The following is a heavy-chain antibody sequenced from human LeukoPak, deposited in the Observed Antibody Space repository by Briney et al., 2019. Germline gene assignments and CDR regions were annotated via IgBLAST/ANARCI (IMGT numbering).Heavy chain of an antibody. J-gene: IGHJ3*02. CDR2: ISSSSSYI. D-gene: IGHD3-22*01. Sequence: GGSLRLSCAASGFTFSSYSMNWVRQAPGKGLEWVSSISSSSSYIYYADSVKGRFTISRDNAKNSLYLQMNSLRAEDTAVYYCARVITMIVEVSNAFDIWGQGTMVTVSS. V-gene: IGHV3-21*01. CDR3: ARVITMIVEVSNAFDI. CDR1: GFTFSSYS.